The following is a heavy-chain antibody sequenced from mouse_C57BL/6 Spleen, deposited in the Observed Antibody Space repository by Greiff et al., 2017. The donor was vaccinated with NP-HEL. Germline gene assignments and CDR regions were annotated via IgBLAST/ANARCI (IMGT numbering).Heavy chain of an antibody. J-gene: IGHJ4*01. D-gene: IGHD2-12*01. CDR2: IYPRSGNT. V-gene: IGHV1-81*01. CDR1: GYTFTSYG. Sequence: QVQLQQSGAELARPGASVKLSCKASGYTFTSYGISWVKQRTGQGLEWIGEIYPRSGNTYYNEKFKGKATLTEDKASSTAYMELRSLTSEDSAVYFCARSGLRRGDAMDYWGQGTSVTVSS. CDR3: ARSGLRRGDAMDY.